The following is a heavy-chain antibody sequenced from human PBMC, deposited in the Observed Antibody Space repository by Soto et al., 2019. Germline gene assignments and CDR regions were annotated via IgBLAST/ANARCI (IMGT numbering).Heavy chain of an antibody. CDR2: ISGSGGST. CDR1: GFTFSSYA. Sequence: GGSLRLSCAASGFTFSSYAMSWVRQAPGKGLEWVSAISGSGGSTYYADSVKGRFTISRDNSKNTLYLQMNSLRAEDTAVYYCARDHLAVAGYYYYGKTVWGQGTTVTVSS. D-gene: IGHD6-19*01. CDR3: ARDHLAVAGYYYYGKTV. V-gene: IGHV3-23*01. J-gene: IGHJ6*02.